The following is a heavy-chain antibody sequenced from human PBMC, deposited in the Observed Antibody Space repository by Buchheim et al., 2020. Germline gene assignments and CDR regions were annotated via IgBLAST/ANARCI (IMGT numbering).Heavy chain of an antibody. CDR1: GFTFPSYA. CDR3: AKVITGRNNYYYWFDS. CDR2: ISGSGDNP. D-gene: IGHD2-21*02. V-gene: IGHV3-23*01. J-gene: IGHJ5*01. Sequence: EVQLLESGGGLVQPGGSLRLSCAASGFTFPSYAMTWVRQAPGQGLEWVPAISGSGDNPYYADSVKGRFTLSRDNSKNTRYLQMNSMRAEDTAVYHYAKVITGRNNYYYWFDSWGQGTL.